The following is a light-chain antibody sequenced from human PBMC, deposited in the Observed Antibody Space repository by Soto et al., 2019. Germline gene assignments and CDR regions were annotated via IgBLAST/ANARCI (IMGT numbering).Light chain of an antibody. CDR2: GAS. J-gene: IGKJ2*01. Sequence: EIVLTQSPGTLSLSPGERATLSCRASQSVSSRSLAWYRQKPGQAPRLLIYGASSRATGIPDRFSGSGSGTDFTLTISRLEPEDFAVYYCHQYGISPQTFGQGTKLEIK. CDR3: HQYGISPQT. CDR1: QSVSSRS. V-gene: IGKV3-20*01.